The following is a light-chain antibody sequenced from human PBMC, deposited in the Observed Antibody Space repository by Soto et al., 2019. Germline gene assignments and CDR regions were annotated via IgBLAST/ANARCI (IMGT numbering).Light chain of an antibody. Sequence: QSALTQPASVSGSPGQPITISCTGTSSDVGSYNYVSWYQHHPGKAPKLMIYDVSNRPSGVSNRFSGSKSGNTASLTISGLQAEDEADYYCSSYSSSITLAFGGGTKLTVL. CDR3: SSYSSSITLA. CDR1: SSDVGSYNY. CDR2: DVS. V-gene: IGLV2-14*03. J-gene: IGLJ2*01.